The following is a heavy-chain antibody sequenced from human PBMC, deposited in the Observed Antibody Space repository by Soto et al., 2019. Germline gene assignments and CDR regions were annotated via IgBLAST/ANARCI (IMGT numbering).Heavy chain of an antibody. CDR1: GFTFSSYG. Sequence: QVQLVESGGGVVQPGRSLRLSCAASGFTFSSYGMHWVRQAPGKGLEWVAVISYDGSNKYYADSVKGRFTISRDNSKNKLXLXTNSLRAEDTAVYYCAKPASGGYCSSTSCYGDAFDIWGQGTMVTVSS. J-gene: IGHJ3*02. V-gene: IGHV3-30*18. CDR3: AKPASGGYCSSTSCYGDAFDI. CDR2: ISYDGSNK. D-gene: IGHD2-2*01.